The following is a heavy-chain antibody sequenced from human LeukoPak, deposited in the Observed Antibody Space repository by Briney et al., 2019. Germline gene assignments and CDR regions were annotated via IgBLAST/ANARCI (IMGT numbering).Heavy chain of an antibody. CDR3: ARGDVEMATIDAFDI. CDR2: IIPILGIA. D-gene: IGHD5-24*01. CDR1: GGTFSSYA. V-gene: IGHV1-69*04. Sequence: GASVTVSCKASGGTFSSYAISWVRQAPGQGLEWMGRIIPILGIANYAQKFQGRVTITADKSTSTAYMELSSLRSEDTAVYYCARGDVEMATIDAFDIWGQGTMVTVSS. J-gene: IGHJ3*02.